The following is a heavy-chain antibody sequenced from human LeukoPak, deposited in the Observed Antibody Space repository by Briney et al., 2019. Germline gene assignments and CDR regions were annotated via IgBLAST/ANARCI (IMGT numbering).Heavy chain of an antibody. J-gene: IGHJ6*03. CDR3: AREAYASGSFRTDYYYMDV. CDR2: ISPTSDGT. D-gene: IGHD3-10*01. Sequence: ASVKVSCKASGYTFTTYYMHWVRQAPGQGLEWMGWISPTSDGTNYAQKFQGRVTMTRDTSISTAYMELSRLRSDDTAVYYCAREAYASGSFRTDYYYMDVWGKGTTVTISS. V-gene: IGHV1-2*02. CDR1: GYTFTTYY.